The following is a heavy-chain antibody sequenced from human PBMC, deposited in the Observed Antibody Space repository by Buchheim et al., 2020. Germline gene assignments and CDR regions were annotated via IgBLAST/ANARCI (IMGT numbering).Heavy chain of an antibody. J-gene: IGHJ6*02. D-gene: IGHD5-24*01. CDR2: ISSSGSTI. Sequence: QVQLVESGGGLVKPGGSLRLSCAASGFTFSDYYMSWIRQAPGKGLEWVSYISSSGSTIYYADSVKGRFNIPRENAQNSLYLQMNSLRAEDTAVYYCARAPRAEMATFDYYYGMDVWGQGTT. V-gene: IGHV3-11*01. CDR1: GFTFSDYY. CDR3: ARAPRAEMATFDYYYGMDV.